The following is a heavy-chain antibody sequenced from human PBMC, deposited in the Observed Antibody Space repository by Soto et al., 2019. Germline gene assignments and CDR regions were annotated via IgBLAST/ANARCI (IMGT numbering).Heavy chain of an antibody. Sequence: GGSLRLSCAASGFTFSSYGMHWVRQAPGKGLEWVAVISYDGSNKYYADSVKGRFTISRDNSKNTLYLQMDSLRAEDTAVYYCAKGHSSSSDYYYYGMDVWGQGTTVTVS. CDR1: GFTFSSYG. V-gene: IGHV3-30*18. CDR3: AKGHSSSSDYYYYGMDV. CDR2: ISYDGSNK. J-gene: IGHJ6*02. D-gene: IGHD6-6*01.